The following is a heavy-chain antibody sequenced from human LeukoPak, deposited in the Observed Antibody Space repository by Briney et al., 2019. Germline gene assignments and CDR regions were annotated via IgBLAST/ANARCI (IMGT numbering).Heavy chain of an antibody. D-gene: IGHD2-15*01. CDR1: GGSISSSSYY. J-gene: IGHJ4*02. V-gene: IGHV4-39*01. CDR3: ARIVVVTATDYFDS. Sequence: KSSETLSLTCTVSGGSISSSSYYWGWIRQPPGKGLEWIGSIYYSGSTYYNPSLKSRVTISVDTSKNQFSLKLSSVTAADTAVYYCARIVVVTATDYFDSWGQGTLVTVSS. CDR2: IYYSGST.